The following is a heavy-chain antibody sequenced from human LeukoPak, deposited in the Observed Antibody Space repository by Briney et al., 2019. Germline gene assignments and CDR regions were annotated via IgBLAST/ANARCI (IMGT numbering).Heavy chain of an antibody. V-gene: IGHV4-39*01. Sequence: PGGSLGLSCAASGFTFSSYAMSWIRQPPGKGLEWIGSIYYSGSTYYNPSLKSRVTISVDTSKNQFSLKLSSVTAADTAVYYCARVGDGYNLVFDYWGQGTLVTVSS. CDR3: ARVGDGYNLVFDY. D-gene: IGHD5-24*01. CDR2: IYYSGST. J-gene: IGHJ4*02. CDR1: GFTFSSYA.